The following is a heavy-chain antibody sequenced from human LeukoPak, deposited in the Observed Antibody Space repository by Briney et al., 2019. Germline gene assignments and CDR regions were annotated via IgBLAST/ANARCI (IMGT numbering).Heavy chain of an antibody. D-gene: IGHD3-3*01. J-gene: IGHJ5*02. V-gene: IGHV4-4*07. CDR3: ARDDNYDFWSGSWFDP. Sequence: SETLSLTCTVSGGSISSYYWSWIRQPAGKGLEWIGRIYTSGSTNYNPSLKNRVTMSVDTSKNQFSLKLSSVTAADTAVYYCARDDNYDFWSGSWFDPWGQGTLVTVSS. CDR2: IYTSGST. CDR1: GGSISSYY.